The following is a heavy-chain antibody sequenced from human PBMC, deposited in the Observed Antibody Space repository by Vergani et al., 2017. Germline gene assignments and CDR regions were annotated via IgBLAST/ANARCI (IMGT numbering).Heavy chain of an antibody. CDR2: IRYDGSNK. D-gene: IGHD3-10*01. J-gene: IGHJ6*02. Sequence: QVQLVESGGGVVQPGGSLRLSCAASGFTFSSYGMHWVRQAPGKGLEWVAFIRYDGSNKYYADSVKGRFTISRDNSKNTLYLQMNSLRAEDTAVYYCAKGDYYGSGGFDYYGMDVWGQGTTVTVSS. CDR3: AKGDYYGSGGFDYYGMDV. CDR1: GFTFSSYG. V-gene: IGHV3-30*02.